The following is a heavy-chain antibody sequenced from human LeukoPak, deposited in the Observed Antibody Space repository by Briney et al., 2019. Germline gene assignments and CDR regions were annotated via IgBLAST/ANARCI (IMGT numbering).Heavy chain of an antibody. J-gene: IGHJ4*02. V-gene: IGHV4-59*01. CDR1: GGSISSYY. CDR3: ARVVCSNGSCSLDY. Sequence: PSETLSLTCTVSGGSISSYYWSWIRQPPGKGLEWIGYIDNSGSTKYNPSLKSRVTISVDTSKNQFSLKLRSVTAADTAAYYCARVVCSNGSCSLDYWGQGTLVTVSS. D-gene: IGHD2-15*01. CDR2: IDNSGST.